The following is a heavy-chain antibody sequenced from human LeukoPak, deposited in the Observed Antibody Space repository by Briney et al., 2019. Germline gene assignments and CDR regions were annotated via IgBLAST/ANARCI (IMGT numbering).Heavy chain of an antibody. CDR2: ISSSSSYI. J-gene: IGHJ4*02. CDR1: GFTSSSYS. CDR3: AIQYAGYSSSWDLDC. D-gene: IGHD6-13*01. Sequence: GGSLRLSCAASGFTSSSYSMNWVRQAPGKGLEWVSSISSSSSYIYYADSVKGRFTISRDNAKNSLYLQMNSLRAEDTAVYYCAIQYAGYSSSWDLDCWGQGTLVTVSS. V-gene: IGHV3-21*01.